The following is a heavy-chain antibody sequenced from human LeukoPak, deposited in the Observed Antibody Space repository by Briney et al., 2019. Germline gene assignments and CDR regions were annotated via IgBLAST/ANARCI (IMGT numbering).Heavy chain of an antibody. D-gene: IGHD3-22*01. CDR1: GFTFSSYT. CDR2: ISSSSSYI. Sequence: GGSLRLSCAASGFTFSSYTMNWVRQAPGKGLEWVSSISSSSSYIYYADSVKGRFTISRDNAKNSLYLQMNSLRADDTAVYYCARDNRDGYYDSSGLVSYWGQGTLVTVSS. J-gene: IGHJ4*02. CDR3: ARDNRDGYYDSSGLVSY. V-gene: IGHV3-21*01.